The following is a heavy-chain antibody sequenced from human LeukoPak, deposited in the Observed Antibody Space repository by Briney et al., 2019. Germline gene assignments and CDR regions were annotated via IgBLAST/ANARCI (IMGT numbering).Heavy chain of an antibody. D-gene: IGHD3-10*01. V-gene: IGHV3-7*01. CDR2: IKQDGSEK. CDR1: GFTFSSYW. Sequence: PGGSLRLSCEASGFTFSSYWMSWVRQAPGKGLEWVAKIKQDGSEKYYVDSVKGRLTISRDNAKNSLYLQMTSLRAEDTAVYYCARDYDHYYGSGSYLYYFDYWGQGTLVTVSS. CDR3: ARDYDHYYGSGSYLYYFDY. J-gene: IGHJ4*02.